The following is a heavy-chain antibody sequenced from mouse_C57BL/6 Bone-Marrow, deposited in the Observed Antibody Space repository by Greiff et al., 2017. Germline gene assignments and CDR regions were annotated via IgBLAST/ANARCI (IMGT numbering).Heavy chain of an antibody. V-gene: IGHV1-69*01. Sequence: VQLQQPGAELVMPGASVKLSCKASGYTFTSYWMHWVKQRPGQGLEWIGEIDPSDSYTNYNQKFKGKSTLTVDKSSSTAYMHLSSLTSEDSAVYYCARLDAYLPFYAMDYWGQGTSVTVSS. D-gene: IGHD2-1*01. CDR1: GYTFTSYW. J-gene: IGHJ4*01. CDR3: ARLDAYLPFYAMDY. CDR2: IDPSDSYT.